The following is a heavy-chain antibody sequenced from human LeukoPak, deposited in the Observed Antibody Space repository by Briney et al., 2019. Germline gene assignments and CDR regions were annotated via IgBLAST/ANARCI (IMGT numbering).Heavy chain of an antibody. V-gene: IGHV3-21*01. Sequence: GGSLRLSCAASGFTFSSYSMNWVRQASGKGLEWVSSISSTSTYIYYADSVKGRFTISRDNAKNSLYLRMNSLRAEDTAVYYCAGGGLRSQLDWFDPWGQGTLVTVSS. CDR2: ISSTSTYI. CDR1: GFTFSSYS. CDR3: AGGGLRSQLDWFDP. D-gene: IGHD3-3*01. J-gene: IGHJ5*02.